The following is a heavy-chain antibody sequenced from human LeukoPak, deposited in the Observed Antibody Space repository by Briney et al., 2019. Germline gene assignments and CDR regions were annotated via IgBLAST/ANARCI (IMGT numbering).Heavy chain of an antibody. CDR2: IYTSGST. J-gene: IGHJ5*02. CDR3: ARVGTIFGVVIANWFDP. CDR1: GGSFTSHY. D-gene: IGHD3-3*01. V-gene: IGHV4-4*07. Sequence: SETLSLTCTVSGGSFTSHYWNWIRQPAGEGLEWIGRIYTSGSTNYNPSLKSRVTMSVDTSKNQFSLKLSSVTAADTAVYYCARVGTIFGVVIANWFDPWGQETLVTVSS.